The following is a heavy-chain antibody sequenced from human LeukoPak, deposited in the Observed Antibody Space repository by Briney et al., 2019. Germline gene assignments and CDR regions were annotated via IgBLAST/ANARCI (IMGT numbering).Heavy chain of an antibody. CDR1: GYTFNIYY. V-gene: IGHV1-46*02. Sequence: ASVNVSCKASGYTFNIYYLHWVRQAPGQGLEWMGMINPSCGSTIYAQNFQGRVTMTSDRSTSTVYMGLSSLRAEDTAVYYCARDGARGYHAIDVWGQGTTVTVSS. D-gene: IGHD6-6*01. CDR2: INPSCGST. J-gene: IGHJ6*02. CDR3: ARDGARGYHAIDV.